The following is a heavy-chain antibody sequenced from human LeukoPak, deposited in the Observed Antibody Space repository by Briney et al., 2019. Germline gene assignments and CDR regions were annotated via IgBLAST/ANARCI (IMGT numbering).Heavy chain of an antibody. CDR2: ISGGGGTT. D-gene: IGHD3-10*01. CDR1: GFTFGDHA. J-gene: IGHJ4*02. V-gene: IGHV3-23*01. CDR3: TKQLLGSQTPLDY. Sequence: PGGSLRLSCVASGFTFGDHAMNWVRQAPGKGLEWVAFISGGGGTTFYSDSVKGRFTVSRDNSKSTLYLQLSSLRADDSAVFYCTKQLLGSQTPLDYWGQGTLVTVSS.